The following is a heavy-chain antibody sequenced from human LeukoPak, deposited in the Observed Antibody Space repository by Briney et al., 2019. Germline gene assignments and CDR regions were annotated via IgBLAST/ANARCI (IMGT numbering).Heavy chain of an antibody. V-gene: IGHV3-23*01. CDR3: ARDRRLASFDY. CDR2: ISGSSGST. Sequence: GGSLRLSCAASGFTFSSYGMSWVRQAPGKGLEWVSAISGSSGSTYYADSVKGRFTISRDNSKNTLYLQMNSLRAEDTAVYYCARDRRLASFDYGGQGTLVTVSS. D-gene: IGHD6-25*01. J-gene: IGHJ4*02. CDR1: GFTFSSYG.